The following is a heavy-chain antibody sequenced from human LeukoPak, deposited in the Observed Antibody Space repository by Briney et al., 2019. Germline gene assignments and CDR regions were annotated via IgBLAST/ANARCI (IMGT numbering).Heavy chain of an antibody. CDR1: GYTFTSYD. CDR3: ARGYYGSGSYSFDY. Sequence: ASVKVSCKASGYTFTSYDINWVRLATGQGLEWMGWMNPNSGNTGYAQKFQGRVTMTRNTSISTAYMELSSLRSEDTAVYYCARGYYGSGSYSFDYWGQGTLVTVSS. D-gene: IGHD3-10*01. CDR2: MNPNSGNT. J-gene: IGHJ4*02. V-gene: IGHV1-8*01.